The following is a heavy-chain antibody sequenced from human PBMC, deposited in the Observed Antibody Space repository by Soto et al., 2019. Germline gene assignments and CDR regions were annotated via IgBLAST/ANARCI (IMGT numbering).Heavy chain of an antibody. Sequence: ASVNVSCNASGYTFTSYGISWVRQAPGQGLEWMGWISAYNRNTNYAQKLQGRVTRTTDTSTSTAYMELRSLRSDDTAVYCCARSSGSAYWFDPWVQGTLVTVSS. CDR2: ISAYNRNT. D-gene: IGHD6-6*01. J-gene: IGHJ5*02. CDR1: GYTFTSYG. CDR3: ARSSGSAYWFDP. V-gene: IGHV1-18*01.